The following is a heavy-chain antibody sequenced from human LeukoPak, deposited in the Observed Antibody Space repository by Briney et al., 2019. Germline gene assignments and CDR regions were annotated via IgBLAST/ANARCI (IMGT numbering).Heavy chain of an antibody. CDR1: GFTFKKYA. V-gene: IGHV3-64D*09. CDR2: INSNGGRT. D-gene: IGHD3-22*01. Sequence: PGGSLRLSCSASGFTFKKYAMHWVRQAPGKGLEYVSAINSNGGRTYYADSVKGRFTISRDNSKNTLYLQMSSLRVADTAVYYCVKDLYYDNSGYYSGAFDYWGQGTLVTVSS. CDR3: VKDLYYDNSGYYSGAFDY. J-gene: IGHJ4*02.